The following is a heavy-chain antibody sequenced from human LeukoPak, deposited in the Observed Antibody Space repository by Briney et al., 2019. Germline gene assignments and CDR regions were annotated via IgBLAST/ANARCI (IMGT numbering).Heavy chain of an antibody. D-gene: IGHD3-22*01. CDR3: ARRGWDSSGYYYIDY. CDR2: IYYSGST. CDR1: GGSISSYY. J-gene: IGHJ4*02. V-gene: IGHV4-59*08. Sequence: SETLSLTCTVSGGSISSYYWSWIRQPPGKGLEWIGYIYYSGSTNYNPSLKSRVTISVDTSKNQFSLKLSSVTAADTAVYYCARRGWDSSGYYYIDYWGQGTLVTVSS.